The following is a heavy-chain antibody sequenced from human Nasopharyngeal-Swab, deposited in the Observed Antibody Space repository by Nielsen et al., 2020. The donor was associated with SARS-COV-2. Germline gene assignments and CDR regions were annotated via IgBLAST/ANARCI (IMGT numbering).Heavy chain of an antibody. CDR3: ARGPYKYFQY. J-gene: IGHJ1*01. D-gene: IGHD4-11*01. V-gene: IGHV4-30-2*01. CDR2: IYHSGST. CDR1: GGSISGGNYY. Sequence: SETLSLTCTVSGGSISGGNYYWSWIRQHPVKGLEWIGYIYHSGSTYYNPSLKSRVTISVDRSKNQFSLKLSSVTAADTAVYYCARGPYKYFQYWGQGTLVTVSS.